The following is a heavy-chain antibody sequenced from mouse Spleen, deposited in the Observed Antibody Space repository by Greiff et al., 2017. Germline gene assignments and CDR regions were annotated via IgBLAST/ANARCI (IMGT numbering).Heavy chain of an antibody. CDR2: INSNGGST. Sequence: EVKVVESGGGLVKPGGSLKLSCAASGFTFSSYAMSWVRQTPEKRLEWVAAINSNGGSTYYPDTVKDRFTISRDNAKNTLYLQMSSLRSEDTALYYCARQGGYYWYFDVWGAGTTVTVSS. D-gene: IGHD1-1*02. J-gene: IGHJ1*01. CDR1: GFTFSSYA. V-gene: IGHV5-6-2*01. CDR3: ARQGGYYWYFDV.